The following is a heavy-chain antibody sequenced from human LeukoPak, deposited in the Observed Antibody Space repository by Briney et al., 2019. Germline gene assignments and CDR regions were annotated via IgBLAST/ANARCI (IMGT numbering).Heavy chain of an antibody. CDR1: GCTFSSYA. CDR2: IIPIFGTA. D-gene: IGHD4-23*01. V-gene: IGHV1-69*13. J-gene: IGHJ4*02. CDR3: ATVPSRATTVGGYYFDY. Sequence: ASVKVSCKASGCTFSSYAISWVRQAPGQGLEWMGGIIPIFGTANCAQKFQGRVTITADESTSTAYMELSRLRSENTAVYYCATVPSRATTVGGYYFDYWGQGTLVTVSS.